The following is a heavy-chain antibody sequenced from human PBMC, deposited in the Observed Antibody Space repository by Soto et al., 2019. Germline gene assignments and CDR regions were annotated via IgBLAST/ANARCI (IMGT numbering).Heavy chain of an antibody. CDR1: GFTFSDHY. D-gene: IGHD2-15*01. J-gene: IGHJ4*02. V-gene: IGHV3-72*01. CDR3: ARGRIASTYYFDY. Sequence: EVQLVESGGGLVQPGGSLRLSCAASGFTFSDHYMDWVRQAPGKGLEWVGRSRNKPNSYTTEYGASVKGRFTNSRDDSKKSLYLQMNSLKTEDTAVYYCARGRIASTYYFDYWGQGTLVTVSS. CDR2: SRNKPNSYTT.